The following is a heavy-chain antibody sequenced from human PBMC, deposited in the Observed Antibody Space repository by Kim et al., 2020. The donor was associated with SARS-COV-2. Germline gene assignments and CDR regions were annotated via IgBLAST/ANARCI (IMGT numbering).Heavy chain of an antibody. D-gene: IGHD2-15*01. V-gene: IGHV3-23*03. Sequence: GRFTISRDKSKNTLYLQMNSLRAEDTAVYYYAKAARGYCSGGSCYSYFDYWGQGTLVTVSS. J-gene: IGHJ4*02. CDR3: AKAARGYCSGGSCYSYFDY.